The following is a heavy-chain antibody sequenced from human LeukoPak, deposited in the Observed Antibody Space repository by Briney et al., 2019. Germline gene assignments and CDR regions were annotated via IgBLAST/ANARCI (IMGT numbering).Heavy chain of an antibody. J-gene: IGHJ4*02. CDR2: ISDSGGST. V-gene: IGHV3-23*01. CDR1: GFTFSSYA. CDR3: AKDLIGAIDY. Sequence: GGSLRLSCAASGFTFSSYAMSWVRQVPGKGLEWVSGISDSGGSTYYADSVKGRFTIVRDNSKNTLYVQMNSLRAEDTAVYYCAKDLIGAIDYWGQGTLVTVSS. D-gene: IGHD2/OR15-2a*01.